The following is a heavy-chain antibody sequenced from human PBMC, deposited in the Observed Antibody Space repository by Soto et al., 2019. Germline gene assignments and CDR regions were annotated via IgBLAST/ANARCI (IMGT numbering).Heavy chain of an antibody. CDR2: TNPSGGRT. V-gene: IGHV1-46*01. J-gene: IGHJ4*02. D-gene: IGHD2-21*02. CDR3: ARGPSCGGDCYLFDY. Sequence: QVLLVQSGAEVTRPGASVKVSCKASGYTFTSYYMHWVRQAPGQGLEWMAMTNPSGGRTKYAQIFQGRVTLTRDTSTGTVDMELSSLTSEDTAIYYCARGPSCGGDCYLFDYWGQGTQVTVSS. CDR1: GYTFTSYY.